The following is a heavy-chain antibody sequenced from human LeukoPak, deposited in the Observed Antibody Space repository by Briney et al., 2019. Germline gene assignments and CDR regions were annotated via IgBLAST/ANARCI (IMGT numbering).Heavy chain of an antibody. CDR2: ISGTGTNT. CDR3: AKGPLIEVAGTTWDY. Sequence: GGSLRLSCAASGFTFSNYAMTWVRLAPGKGLNWVSAISGTGTNTYYADSVKGRFTISRDNSRNTLYLQMNSLRADDTAVYYCAKGPLIEVAGTTWDYWGQGTLVTVSS. V-gene: IGHV3-23*01. D-gene: IGHD6-19*01. CDR1: GFTFSNYA. J-gene: IGHJ4*02.